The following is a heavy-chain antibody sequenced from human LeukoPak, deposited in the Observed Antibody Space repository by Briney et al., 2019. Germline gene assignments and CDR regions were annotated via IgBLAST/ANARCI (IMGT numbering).Heavy chain of an antibody. CDR1: GFTFNSYW. J-gene: IGHJ6*03. D-gene: IGHD3-22*01. V-gene: IGHV3-7*01. CDR2: IKQDGSEK. Sequence: GGSLRLSCVASGFTFNSYWMSWARQAPGKGLEWVANIKQDGSEKYYVDSVKGRFTISRDNAKNSLYLQMNSLRAEDTAVYFCATLRRDSSGYYYNYYYYMDVWGRGTTVTVSS. CDR3: ATLRRDSSGYYYNYYYYMDV.